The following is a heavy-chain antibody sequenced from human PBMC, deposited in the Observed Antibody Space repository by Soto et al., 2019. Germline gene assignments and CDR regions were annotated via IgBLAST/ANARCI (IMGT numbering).Heavy chain of an antibody. CDR1: GGTFSSYA. CDR2: IIPIFGTA. CDR3: ARVNSNYVISYYYYGMDV. J-gene: IGHJ6*02. Sequence: ASVKVSCKASGGTFSSYAISWVRQAPGQGLEWMGGIIPIFGTANYAQKFQGRVTITADESTSTAYMELSSLRSEDTAVYYCARVNSNYVISYYYYGMDVWGQGTTVTVSS. V-gene: IGHV1-69*13. D-gene: IGHD4-4*01.